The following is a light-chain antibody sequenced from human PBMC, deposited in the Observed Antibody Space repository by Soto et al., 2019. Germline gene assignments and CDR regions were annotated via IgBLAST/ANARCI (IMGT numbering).Light chain of an antibody. CDR3: QQRSNGTLIT. Sequence: EIVITQSPATLSLSPGERATLSCRASQSVSSYLAWYQQKPGQAPRLLIYDASNRATGIPARFSGSGSGTDFTLTISSLEPEDFAVYYCQQRSNGTLITFGHVTRLEV. CDR2: DAS. V-gene: IGKV3-11*01. J-gene: IGKJ5*01. CDR1: QSVSSY.